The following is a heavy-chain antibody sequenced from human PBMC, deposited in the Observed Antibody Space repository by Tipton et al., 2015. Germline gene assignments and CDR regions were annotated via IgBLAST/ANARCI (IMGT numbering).Heavy chain of an antibody. V-gene: IGHV1-24*01. D-gene: IGHD2-2*01. CDR2: FDPEDGET. CDR3: ATDLYCSSSSCYLFPRY. CDR1: GYTLTELS. Sequence: QVQLVQSGAKVKKPGASVTVSCKVSGYTLTELSMHWVRQPPGKGLEWMGNFDPEDGETMYAQKFQGRVTMTEDTSTDTAYMELSSLRSEDTAMYYCATDLYCSSSSCYLFPRYSGQGALVTVSS. J-gene: IGHJ4*02.